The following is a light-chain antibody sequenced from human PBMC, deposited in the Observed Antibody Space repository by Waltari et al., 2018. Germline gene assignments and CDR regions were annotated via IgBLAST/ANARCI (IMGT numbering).Light chain of an antibody. V-gene: IGLV2-23*02. J-gene: IGLJ3*02. CDR1: SSDVGTYDL. Sequence: QSALTHPASVSGSPGQSITISCTGTSSDVGTYDLVSWYQQHPGKAPKLMIHDFNKRPSGVSPRFSGSKSGNTASLTISGLQAEDEADYYCCSFADSSASWVFGGGTKLTVL. CDR2: DFN. CDR3: CSFADSSASWV.